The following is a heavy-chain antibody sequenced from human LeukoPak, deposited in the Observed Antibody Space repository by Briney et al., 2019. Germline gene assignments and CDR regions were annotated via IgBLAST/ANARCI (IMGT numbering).Heavy chain of an antibody. CDR2: IWYDGSNK. CDR1: GFTFSSYG. D-gene: IGHD6-19*01. CDR3: ARDGIAVAGPPDY. J-gene: IGHJ4*02. Sequence: GGSLRLSCAASGFTFSSYGIHWVRQAPGKGLEWVAVIWYDGSNKYYADSVKGRFTISRDNSKNTLYLQMNSLRAEDTAVYYCARDGIAVAGPPDYWGQGTLVTVSS. V-gene: IGHV3-33*08.